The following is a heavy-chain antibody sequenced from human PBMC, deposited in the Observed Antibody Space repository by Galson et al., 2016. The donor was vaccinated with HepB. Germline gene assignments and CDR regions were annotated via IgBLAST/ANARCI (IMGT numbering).Heavy chain of an antibody. J-gene: IGHJ6*02. CDR1: GGTFTSYA. V-gene: IGHV1-69*13. D-gene: IGHD5-24*01. CDR3: ARGRDGYNHYYYYGMDV. CDR2: IIPIFGTS. Sequence: SVKVSCKASGGTFTSYAISWVRQAPGQGLEWMGGIIPIFGTSNYAQKFQGIVTITADESTSTAYMELRSLRSEDTAVYYCARGRDGYNHYYYYGMDVWGQGTTVTVSS.